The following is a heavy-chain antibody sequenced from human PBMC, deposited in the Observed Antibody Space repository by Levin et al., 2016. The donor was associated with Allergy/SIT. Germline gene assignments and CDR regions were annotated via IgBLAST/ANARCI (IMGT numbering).Heavy chain of an antibody. CDR2: IYYSGST. Sequence: RQAPGKGLEWIGYIYYSGSTNYNPSLKSRVTISVDTSKNQFSLKLSSVTAADTAVYYCARGKSIWYNWNHHDAFDIWGQGTMVTVSS. J-gene: IGHJ3*02. D-gene: IGHD1-20*01. V-gene: IGHV4-59*01. CDR3: ARGKSIWYNWNHHDAFDI.